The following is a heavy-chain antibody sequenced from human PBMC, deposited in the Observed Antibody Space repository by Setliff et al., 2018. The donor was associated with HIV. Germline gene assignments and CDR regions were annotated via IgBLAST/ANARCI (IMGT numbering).Heavy chain of an antibody. CDR1: GASLSRSTYY. D-gene: IGHD2-21*01. J-gene: IGHJ4*02. CDR2: ITYSGSS. Sequence: SETLSLTCTVSGASLSRSTYYWGWIRQPPGKGLEWIGDITYSGSSAYNPSLKSRVAISADTSKNQFSLKVQSVTVADTAVYFCARASRWGSIPFDYWGQGTLVTVSS. V-gene: IGHV4-39*07. CDR3: ARASRWGSIPFDY.